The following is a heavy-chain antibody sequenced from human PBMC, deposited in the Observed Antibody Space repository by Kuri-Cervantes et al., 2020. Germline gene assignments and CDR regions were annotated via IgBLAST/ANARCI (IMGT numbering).Heavy chain of an antibody. J-gene: IGHJ6*03. CDR3: AREYRYYYYYMDV. D-gene: IGHD1-1*01. V-gene: IGHV3-33*01. CDR1: DFTFSSYG. Sequence: GESLKISCAASDFTFSSYGMHWVRQARGKGLELVAVIWYDGSNKYYADSVEGRFTISRDNSKNTLYLQMNSLRAEDSAVYYCAREYRYYYYYMDVWGKGTTVTVSS. CDR2: IWYDGSNK.